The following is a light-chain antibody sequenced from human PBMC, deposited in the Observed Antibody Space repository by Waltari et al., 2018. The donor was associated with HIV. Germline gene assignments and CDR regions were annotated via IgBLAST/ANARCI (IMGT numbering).Light chain of an antibody. Sequence: QSALTQPASVSGSPGQSITISCTGTSRDVGNYNFSPWYQQHPGKAPKVMIYEVSNRPSGVSNRFSGSKSGNTASLTISGLQAEDEADYYCSSYTSSSTVVFGGGTKLTVL. J-gene: IGLJ2*01. V-gene: IGLV2-14*01. CDR1: SRDVGNYNF. CDR2: EVS. CDR3: SSYTSSSTVV.